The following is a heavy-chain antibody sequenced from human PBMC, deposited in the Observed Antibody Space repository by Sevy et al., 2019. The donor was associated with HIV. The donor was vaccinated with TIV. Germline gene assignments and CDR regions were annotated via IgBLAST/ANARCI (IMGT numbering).Heavy chain of an antibody. D-gene: IGHD3-16*01. CDR1: GFSFGDYA. J-gene: IGHJ4*02. V-gene: IGHV3-49*03. CDR2: MSSKAYGGKT. CDR3: TRDQDAIGEVNV. Sequence: GGSLRLSCSASGFSFGDYAMNWFRQAPGKGLEWVSFMSSKAYGGKTEYAASVKGRITISRDDDKSIAYLQRNSLKTEDTAMYYCTRDQDAIGEVNVWGQGTLVTVSS.